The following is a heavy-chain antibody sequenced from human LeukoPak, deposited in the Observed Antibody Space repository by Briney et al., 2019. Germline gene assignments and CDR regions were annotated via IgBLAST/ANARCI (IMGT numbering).Heavy chain of an antibody. CDR1: GTSITHYF. V-gene: IGHV4-4*07. Sequence: SETLSLTCSVSGTSITHYFWSWIRQSAGQRLEWIGRISTHGTTTYNPSLNSRVTMSRDTSRSQVSLKLTSVTAADTAIYFCARDVTGTTNAFDIWGQGRMVTVSS. CDR2: ISTHGTT. J-gene: IGHJ3*02. CDR3: ARDVTGTTNAFDI. D-gene: IGHD1-20*01.